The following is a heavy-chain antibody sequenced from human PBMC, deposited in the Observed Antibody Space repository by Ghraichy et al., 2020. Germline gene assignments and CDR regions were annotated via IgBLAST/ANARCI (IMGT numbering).Heavy chain of an antibody. CDR3: ARSDQIFNWFDP. CDR1: GYTFTRYD. CDR2: MKPSNGKT. D-gene: IGHD2-15*01. J-gene: IGHJ5*02. Sequence: ASVKVSCKASGYTFTRYDINWVRQATGQGLEWMGWMKPSNGKTGYAQKFQGRVTMTRNTSISTAYMELTSLRTEDTAVYFCARSDQIFNWFDPWGLGTLVTVSS. V-gene: IGHV1-8*01.